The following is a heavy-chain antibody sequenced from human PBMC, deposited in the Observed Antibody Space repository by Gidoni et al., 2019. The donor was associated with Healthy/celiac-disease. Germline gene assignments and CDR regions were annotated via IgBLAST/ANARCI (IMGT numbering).Heavy chain of an antibody. Sequence: QVQLVQSGAEVKKPGSSVKVSCKASGGTCSSYAISWVRQAPGQGLEWMGGIIPIFGTANYEQKFQGRVTITADKSTSTAYMELSSLRSEDTSVYYCAREGGCSGGSCGWFDPWGQGTLVTVSS. CDR2: IIPIFGTA. J-gene: IGHJ5*02. V-gene: IGHV1-69*06. CDR3: AREGGCSGGSCGWFDP. CDR1: GGTCSSYA. D-gene: IGHD2-15*01.